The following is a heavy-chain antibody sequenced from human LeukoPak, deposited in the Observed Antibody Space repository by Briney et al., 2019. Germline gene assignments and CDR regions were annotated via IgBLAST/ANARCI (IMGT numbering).Heavy chain of an antibody. J-gene: IGHJ4*02. V-gene: IGHV3-30*01. D-gene: IGHD3-10*01. CDR2: ISSDGSTQ. Sequence: GRSLRLSCAASGFTFSGYGMHWVRQAPGKGLGWVALISSDGSTQYYADSVKGRFTISRDDSKSTVHLQMNRLRVEDTAVYFCARALWGDSWYGAYWGQGALVTVSS. CDR3: ARALWGDSWYGAY. CDR1: GFTFSGYG.